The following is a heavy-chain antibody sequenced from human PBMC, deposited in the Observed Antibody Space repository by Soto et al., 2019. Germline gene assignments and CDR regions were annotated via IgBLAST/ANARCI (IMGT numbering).Heavy chain of an antibody. V-gene: IGHV4-30-4*01. D-gene: IGHD3-16*01. J-gene: IGHJ6*02. CDR1: GDSISSGNKY. Sequence: QVQLRESGPGLVMPSQTLSLTCTVSGDSISSGNKYWSWIRQPPGKGLEWIGYIFSSGTTYYNPSLKSRLTMSLHTSQNQFSLKLNSVTDADTAVYYCARVPSPFDYYYAMDVWGQGTTVTVSS. CDR3: ARVPSPFDYYYAMDV. CDR2: IFSSGTT.